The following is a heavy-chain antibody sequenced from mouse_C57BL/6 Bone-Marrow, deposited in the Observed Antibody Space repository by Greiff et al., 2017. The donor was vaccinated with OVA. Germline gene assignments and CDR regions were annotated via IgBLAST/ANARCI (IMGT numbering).Heavy chain of an antibody. Sequence: EVQLQQSGPELVKPGASVKISCTASGYSFTGYYMNWVKQSPEKSLEWIGEINPSTGGTTYNQKFKAKATLTVDKSSSTAYMQLKSLTSEDSAVYYCARDYYSNYAMDYWGQGTSVTVSA. CDR2: INPSTGGT. CDR1: GYSFTGYY. V-gene: IGHV1-42*01. J-gene: IGHJ4*01. CDR3: ARDYYSNYAMDY. D-gene: IGHD2-5*01.